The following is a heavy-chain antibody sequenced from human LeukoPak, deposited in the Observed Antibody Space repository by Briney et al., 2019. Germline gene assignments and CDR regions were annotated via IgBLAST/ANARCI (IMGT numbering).Heavy chain of an antibody. V-gene: IGHV3-23*01. CDR2: IDSSGRFT. J-gene: IGHJ4*02. D-gene: IGHD6-19*01. Sequence: PGGSLRLSCAASGFTFNNYPMTWVRQAPWKGLEWVSSIDSSGRFTFFSDSVKGRFAISRDNSKNTLYLQMNSLRAEDTAVYYCTKVIPVAGLFPFDYWGQGTLVTVSS. CDR3: TKVIPVAGLFPFDY. CDR1: GFTFNNYP.